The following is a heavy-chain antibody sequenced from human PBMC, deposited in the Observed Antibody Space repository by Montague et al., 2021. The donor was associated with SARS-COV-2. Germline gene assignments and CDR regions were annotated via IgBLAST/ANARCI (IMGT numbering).Heavy chain of an antibody. CDR2: IYYSGTT. D-gene: IGHD3-10*01. V-gene: IGHV4-39*02. CDR3: ARGMIRGVTTPFDY. Sequence: SETLSLTCSVSSGSIISSGYYWGWIRQPPGKELEWIGNIYYSGTTYYNPSLQSRGTISVDTSKNHLSLRLSSETAADTAVYFCARGMIRGVTTPFDYWGQGSQVTVSS. CDR1: SGSIISSGYY. J-gene: IGHJ4*02.